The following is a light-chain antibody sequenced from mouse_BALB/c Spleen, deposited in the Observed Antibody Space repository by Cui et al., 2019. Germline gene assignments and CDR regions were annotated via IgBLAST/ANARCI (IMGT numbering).Light chain of an antibody. CDR1: SSVSY. CDR2: STS. Sequence: QIVLTQSPAIMSASPGEKVTITCSASSSVSYMHWFQQKPGTSPKLWIYSTSNLASGVPARFSGSGSGISYSLTISRMEAEDAATYYCQQRSSYPPTFGSWTKLEIK. J-gene: IGKJ4*01. V-gene: IGKV4-57*01. CDR3: QQRSSYPPT.